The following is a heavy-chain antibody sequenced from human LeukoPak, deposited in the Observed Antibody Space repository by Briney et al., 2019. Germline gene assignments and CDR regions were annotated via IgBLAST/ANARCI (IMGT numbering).Heavy chain of an antibody. J-gene: IGHJ3*02. Sequence: SVKVSCKASGYTFTGYYMHWVRQAPGQGLEWMGGIIPIFGTANYAQKFQGRVTITADESTSTAYMELSSLRSEDTAVYYCARGSYYDSSGYARGHAFDIWGQGTMVTASS. V-gene: IGHV1-69*13. CDR3: ARGSYYDSSGYARGHAFDI. CDR1: GYTFTGYY. CDR2: IIPIFGTA. D-gene: IGHD3-22*01.